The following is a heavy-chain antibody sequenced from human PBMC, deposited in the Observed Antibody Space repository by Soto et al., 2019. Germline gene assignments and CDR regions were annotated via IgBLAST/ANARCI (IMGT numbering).Heavy chain of an antibody. D-gene: IGHD1-1*01. CDR3: GKDIRSGSIDY. J-gene: IGHJ4*02. Sequence: SLRLSCAASGYSITKNGMHRVRQAPGKGLEWVALIWSHGTDQYYADSVRGRFTVSRDTSTNTVFLQMHSLRADDTATYYCGKDIRSGSIDYWGQGTPVTVSS. CDR1: GYSITKNG. V-gene: IGHV3-33*02. CDR2: IWSHGTDQ.